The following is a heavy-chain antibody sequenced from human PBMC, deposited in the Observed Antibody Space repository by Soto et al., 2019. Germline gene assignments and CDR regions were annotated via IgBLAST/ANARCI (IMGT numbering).Heavy chain of an antibody. CDR1: GDSVSNNRVT. J-gene: IGHJ4*02. V-gene: IGHV6-1*01. CDR2: TYYRSKWYN. Sequence: SQTLSLTCAISGDSVSNNRVTWNWVRQPPSRGLEWLGRTYYRSKWYNDYAPSVKSRITIDPDTSNNHFSLQLNSVTPEDTAVYYFAMRGAAASVDLFDYSGQGALVPVSS. D-gene: IGHD6-13*01. CDR3: AMRGAAASVDLFDY.